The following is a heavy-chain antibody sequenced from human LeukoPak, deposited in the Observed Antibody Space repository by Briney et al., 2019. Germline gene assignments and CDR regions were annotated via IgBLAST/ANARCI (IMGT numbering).Heavy chain of an antibody. CDR2: INPNSGGT. V-gene: IGHV1-2*02. CDR3: ARDSGYGNNNWFDP. D-gene: IGHD5-12*01. Sequence: ASVKVSCKASGYSFTDYYVHWVRQAPGQGLEWMGWINPNSGGTNSAQKFQGRVTMTRDTSVSTAYTELSRLRSDDTAVYYCARDSGYGNNNWFDPWGQGTLVTVSS. J-gene: IGHJ5*02. CDR1: GYSFTDYY.